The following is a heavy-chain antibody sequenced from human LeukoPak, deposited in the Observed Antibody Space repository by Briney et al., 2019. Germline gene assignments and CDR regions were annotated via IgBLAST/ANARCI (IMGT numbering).Heavy chain of an antibody. V-gene: IGHV4-59*01. Sequence: SETLSLTCTASGGSISSYYWSWIRQPPGKGLEWIGYIYYSGSTNYNPSLKSRVTISVDTSKKQLSLKLGSVTAADTAVYYCARVYYSSSYDYWYFDLWGRGTLVTVSS. CDR1: GGSISSYY. D-gene: IGHD6-13*01. CDR3: ARVYYSSSYDYWYFDL. CDR2: IYYSGST. J-gene: IGHJ2*01.